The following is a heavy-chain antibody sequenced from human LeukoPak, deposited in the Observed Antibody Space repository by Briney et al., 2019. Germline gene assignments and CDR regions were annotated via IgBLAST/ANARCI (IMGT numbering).Heavy chain of an antibody. D-gene: IGHD1-26*01. Sequence: SETLSLTCTVSGGSISSGSYYWGWIRQPAGKGLEWIGRIYTSGSTNYNPSLKSRLTISVDTSKNQFSLKLSSVTAADTAVYYCARGGNSGSYSRLWYFDLWGRGTLVTVSS. V-gene: IGHV4-61*02. CDR1: GGSISSGSYY. CDR3: ARGGNSGSYSRLWYFDL. J-gene: IGHJ2*01. CDR2: IYTSGST.